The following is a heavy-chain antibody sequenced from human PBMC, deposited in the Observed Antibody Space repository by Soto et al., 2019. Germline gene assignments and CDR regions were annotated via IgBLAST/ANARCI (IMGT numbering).Heavy chain of an antibody. Sequence: ASETLSLTCTVSGGSISSYYWSWIRQPPGKGLEWIGYIYYSGSTDYNPSLKSRVTISVDPSNNQFSLKLTSVTAADAAVYYCARDRYDFWSGRAPDFWGQGTLVTVSS. V-gene: IGHV4-59*01. D-gene: IGHD3-3*01. CDR2: IYYSGST. CDR1: GGSISSYY. CDR3: ARDRYDFWSGRAPDF. J-gene: IGHJ4*02.